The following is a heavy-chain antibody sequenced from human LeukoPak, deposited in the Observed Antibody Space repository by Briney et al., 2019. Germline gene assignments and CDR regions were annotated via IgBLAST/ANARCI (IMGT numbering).Heavy chain of an antibody. CDR3: ARGGGIQGYYYYMDV. V-gene: IGHV3-20*01. D-gene: IGHD3-16*01. J-gene: IGHJ6*03. CDR1: GFTFDDYG. Sequence: GGSLRLSCAASGFTFDDYGMSWVRQAPGRGLEWASGLNWNGDSTSYADSVKGRFTISRDNAKSSLYLQMNSLRAEDTALYHCARGGGIQGYYYYMDVWGKGTTVIVSS. CDR2: LNWNGDST.